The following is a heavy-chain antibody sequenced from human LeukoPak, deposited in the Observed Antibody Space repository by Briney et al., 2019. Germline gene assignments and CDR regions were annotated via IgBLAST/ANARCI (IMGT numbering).Heavy chain of an antibody. CDR3: ARDLGSYSSGWYMGFDY. J-gene: IGHJ4*02. Sequence: GGSLRLSCAASGFTFSTYSMNWVRQAPGKGLEWVSYIRGTSNTIYYADSVKGRFTISRDNAKNSLHLQVNSLRVEDTAIYYCARDLGSYSSGWYMGFDYWGQGTLVTVSS. V-gene: IGHV3-48*01. CDR2: IRGTSNTI. D-gene: IGHD6-19*01. CDR1: GFTFSTYS.